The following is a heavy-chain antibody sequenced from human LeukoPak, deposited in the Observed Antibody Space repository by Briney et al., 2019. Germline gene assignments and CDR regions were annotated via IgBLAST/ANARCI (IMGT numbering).Heavy chain of an antibody. D-gene: IGHD3-22*01. CDR3: ARAPRRGYWYWYFDL. CDR1: GFTFSAYW. Sequence: PEGSLRLSCAASGFTFSAYWMHWVRQVPGKGLVWVSRINDDGRYTVYADSVKGRFTISRDNAKNTLYLQMNSLRAEDTAVYYCARAPRRGYWYWYFDLWGRGTLVTVSS. V-gene: IGHV3-74*01. CDR2: INDDGRYT. J-gene: IGHJ2*01.